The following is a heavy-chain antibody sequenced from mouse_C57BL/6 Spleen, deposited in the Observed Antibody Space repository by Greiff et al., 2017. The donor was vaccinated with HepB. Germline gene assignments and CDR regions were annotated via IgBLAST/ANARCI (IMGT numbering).Heavy chain of an antibody. CDR3: ARETTVVATRAMDY. D-gene: IGHD1-1*01. CDR1: GYTFTSYW. V-gene: IGHV1-50*01. J-gene: IGHJ4*01. Sequence: QVQLKQPGAELVKPGASVKLSCKASGYTFTSYWMQWVKQRPGQGLEWIGEIDPSDSYTNYNQKFKGKATLTVDTSSSTAYMQLSSLTSEDSAVYYCARETTVVATRAMDYWGQGTSVTVSS. CDR2: IDPSDSYT.